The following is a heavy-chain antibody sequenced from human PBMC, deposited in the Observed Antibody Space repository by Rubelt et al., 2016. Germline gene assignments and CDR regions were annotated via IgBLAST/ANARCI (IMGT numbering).Heavy chain of an antibody. D-gene: IGHD3-10*01. Sequence: QLQLPESGPGLVKPSETLSLTCTVSGASISSSTTYYWSWIRQPPGKGLEWIGYIYYSGSTKYKHSLKTRVTISVDKAKNQFSLKVTLVTAADTAVYYCARVASGKASQFDFWGQGTLVTVSS. CDR1: GASISSSTTYY. V-gene: IGHV4-61*05. CDR2: IYYSGST. J-gene: IGHJ4*02. CDR3: ARVASGKASQFDF.